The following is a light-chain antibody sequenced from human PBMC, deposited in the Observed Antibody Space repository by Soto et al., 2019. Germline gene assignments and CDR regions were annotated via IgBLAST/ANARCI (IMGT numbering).Light chain of an antibody. CDR2: GAA. J-gene: IGKJ1*01. CDR1: QSVFSS. Sequence: EIVMTQSPATLSVSPGERVTLSCRASQSVFSSLAWYQQKPGQAPRLLIYGAATRATGIPARFSGSGSGTEFTLTISSLQSEDFAVYYCQQYHSSPRTFGQGTKVEIK. V-gene: IGKV3-15*01. CDR3: QQYHSSPRT.